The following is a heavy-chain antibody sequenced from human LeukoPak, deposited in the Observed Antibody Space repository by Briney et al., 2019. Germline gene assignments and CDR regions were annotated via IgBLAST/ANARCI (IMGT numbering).Heavy chain of an antibody. J-gene: IGHJ4*02. V-gene: IGHV3-23*01. CDR2: ITTSGGST. CDR3: AKGVKVPNY. CDR1: GFTFSSYA. Sequence: GGSLRLSCAASGFTFSSYAMSWVRQAPGKGLEWVSTITTSGGSTYYADSVKGRFSISRDNSNNTLYLHMNSLRAEDTAVYYCAKGVKVPNYWGQGTLVTVSS.